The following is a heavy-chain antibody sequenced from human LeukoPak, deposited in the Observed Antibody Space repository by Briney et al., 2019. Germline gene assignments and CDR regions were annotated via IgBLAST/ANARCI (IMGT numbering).Heavy chain of an antibody. CDR2: IYSGGST. J-gene: IGHJ6*02. CDR3: ARAGGYSYGYGYYYYGMDV. Sequence: GGSLRLSCAVSGFTVSSNYMSWVRQAPGKGLEWVSVIYSGGSTYYADSVKGRFTISRDNSKNTLYLQMNSLRAEDTAVYYCARAGGYSYGYGYYYYGMDVWGQGTTVTVSS. CDR1: GFTVSSNY. V-gene: IGHV3-53*01. D-gene: IGHD5-18*01.